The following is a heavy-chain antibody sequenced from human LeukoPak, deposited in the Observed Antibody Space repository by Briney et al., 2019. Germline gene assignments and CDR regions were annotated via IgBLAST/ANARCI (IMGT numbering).Heavy chain of an antibody. CDR3: ATGSSSWENAFHV. D-gene: IGHD6-13*01. J-gene: IGHJ3*01. CDR2: ITSSSVI. V-gene: IGHV3-48*04. CDR1: GFTFSSYS. Sequence: QTGGSLRLSWAASGFTFSSYSMNWVRQAPGKGLEWVSHITSSSVIHYADSVKGRFTISRDNAKSSLYLQMDSLRAEDTAVYYCATGSSSWENAFHVWGQGTMVTVSS.